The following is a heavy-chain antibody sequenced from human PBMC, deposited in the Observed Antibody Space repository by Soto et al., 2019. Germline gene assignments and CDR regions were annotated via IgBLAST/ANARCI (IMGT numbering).Heavy chain of an antibody. CDR1: GYSFTSYY. V-gene: IGHV1-46*01. CDR3: ARDKGITMVVPWYYFDY. CDR2: INPSGGST. Sequence: ASVKVSCKASGYSFTSYYIHWVRQAPGQGPEWMGIINPSGGSTSYAQRFRGRVTVTRDTSTSSVYMELSSLRSEDTAVYYCARDKGITMVVPWYYFDYWGQGTLVTVSS. J-gene: IGHJ4*02. D-gene: IGHD3-22*01.